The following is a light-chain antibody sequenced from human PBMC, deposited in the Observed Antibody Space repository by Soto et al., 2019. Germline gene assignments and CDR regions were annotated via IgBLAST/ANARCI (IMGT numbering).Light chain of an antibody. CDR3: CSYAGSNTWV. V-gene: IGLV2-11*01. J-gene: IGLJ3*02. CDR1: SGDVGGYNY. CDR2: DVK. Sequence: QPVLTQPRSVSGSPGQSVTISCTGTSGDVGGYNYVSWYQHHRGKAPKLMIYDVKQRPSGVPDRFSGSKSGNTASLTISGLQADDDSDYYCCSYAGSNTWVFGGGTKVTVL.